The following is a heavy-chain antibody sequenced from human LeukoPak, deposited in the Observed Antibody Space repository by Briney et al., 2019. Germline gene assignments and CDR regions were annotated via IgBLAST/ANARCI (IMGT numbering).Heavy chain of an antibody. J-gene: IGHJ6*02. D-gene: IGHD3-3*01. Sequence: ASVKVSCKASGYTFTSYDINWVRQATGQGLEWMGWMNPNSGNTGYAQKFQGRVTMTRNTSISTAYMELSSLRPEDTAVYYCARVHYDFWSGYAYGMDVWGQGTTVTVSS. V-gene: IGHV1-8*01. CDR3: ARVHYDFWSGYAYGMDV. CDR2: MNPNSGNT. CDR1: GYTFTSYD.